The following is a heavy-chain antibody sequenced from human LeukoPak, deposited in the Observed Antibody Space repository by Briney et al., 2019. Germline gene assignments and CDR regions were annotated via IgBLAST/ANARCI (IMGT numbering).Heavy chain of an antibody. CDR3: ARGGGVRYSSSWYRYYFDY. CDR1: GGSFSGYY. CDR2: INHSGST. J-gene: IGHJ4*02. Sequence: PSETLSLTCAVYGGSFSGYYWSWIRQPPGKGLEWIGEINHSGSTNYNPSLKSRVTISVDTSKNQFSLKLSSVTAADTAMYYCARGGGVRYSSSWYRYYFDYWGQGTLVTVSS. V-gene: IGHV4-34*01. D-gene: IGHD6-13*01.